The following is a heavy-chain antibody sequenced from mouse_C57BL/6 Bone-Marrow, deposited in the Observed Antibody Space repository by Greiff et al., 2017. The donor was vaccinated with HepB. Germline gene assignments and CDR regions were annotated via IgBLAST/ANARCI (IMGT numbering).Heavy chain of an antibody. Sequence: QVQLQQPGAELVKPGASVKLSCKASGYTFTSYWMHWVKQRPGQGLERIGMIHPNSGSTNYNEKFKSKATLTVDKSSSTAYMQLSSLTSEDSAVYYCASLFKGYFDVWGTGTTVTVSS. CDR2: IHPNSGST. J-gene: IGHJ1*03. CDR1: GYTFTSYW. V-gene: IGHV1-64*01. CDR3: ASLFKGYFDV.